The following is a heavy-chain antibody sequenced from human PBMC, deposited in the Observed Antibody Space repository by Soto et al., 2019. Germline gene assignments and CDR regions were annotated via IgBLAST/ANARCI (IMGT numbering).Heavy chain of an antibody. Sequence: QVQLVESGGGVVQPGRSLRLSCAASGFTFSSYGMHWVRQAPGKGLEWVTLISYDGSSTYYADSVKGRSTISRDNSKNTLYVQMNSLRTEDTAVYSCARDLSNSSSFYYGMDVWGLGTTVTVSS. CDR2: ISYDGSST. D-gene: IGHD6-6*01. V-gene: IGHV3-30*03. J-gene: IGHJ6*02. CDR3: ARDLSNSSSFYYGMDV. CDR1: GFTFSSYG.